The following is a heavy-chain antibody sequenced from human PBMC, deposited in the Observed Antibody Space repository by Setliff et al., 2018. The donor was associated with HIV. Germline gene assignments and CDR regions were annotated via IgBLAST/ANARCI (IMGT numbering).Heavy chain of an antibody. Sequence: PGESLRLSCAASGFTFSSYSMSWVRQAPGKGLEWVSYITSSSDTIYYADSVKGRFTISRDNARNSLYLQMNSLRAEDTAVYYCARASFPRYCSITSCFEKGWFDPWGQGTLVTVSS. V-gene: IGHV3-48*01. J-gene: IGHJ5*02. CDR2: ITSSSDTI. D-gene: IGHD2-2*01. CDR3: ARASFPRYCSITSCFEKGWFDP. CDR1: GFTFSSYS.